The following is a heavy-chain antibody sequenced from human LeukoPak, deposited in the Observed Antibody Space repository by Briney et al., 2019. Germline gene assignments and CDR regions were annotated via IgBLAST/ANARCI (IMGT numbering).Heavy chain of an antibody. CDR3: TTAPYYYDSSGYSGAFDI. CDR2: IKSKTDGGTT. J-gene: IGHJ3*02. V-gene: IGHV3-15*01. Sequence: GGSLRLSCAASGFTFSSYAMSWVRQAPGKGLEWVGRIKSKTDGGTTDYAAPVKGRFTISRDDSKNTLYLQMNSLKTEDTAVYYCTTAPYYYDSSGYSGAFDIWGQGTMVTVSS. CDR1: GFTFSSYA. D-gene: IGHD3-22*01.